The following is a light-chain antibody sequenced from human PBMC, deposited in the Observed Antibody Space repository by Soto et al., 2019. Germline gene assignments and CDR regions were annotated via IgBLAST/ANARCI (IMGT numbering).Light chain of an antibody. CDR2: AAS. CDR3: QHGYSTPLP. V-gene: IGKV1-39*01. Sequence: DIQMTQSPSSLSASVGDRVTITCRASQSISTYLHWYQQKPGKAPNLLIYAASTLQSGVPSRFSGSGSGTDFTLTISSLQPEDFATYFCQHGYSTPLPFVGGTKVDIK. J-gene: IGKJ4*01. CDR1: QSISTY.